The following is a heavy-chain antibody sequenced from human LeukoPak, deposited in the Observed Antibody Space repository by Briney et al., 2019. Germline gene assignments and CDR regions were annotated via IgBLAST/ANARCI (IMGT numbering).Heavy chain of an antibody. J-gene: IGHJ6*02. CDR3: ARDQSHYGSGSYYSAYYYYAMDV. V-gene: IGHV4-4*07. CDR2: IYTSGST. D-gene: IGHD3-10*01. Sequence: SETLSLTCTVSGGSIRSFYWSWIRQSAGKGLEWIGRIYTSGSTDYNPSLKSRVSMSVDTSKNQFSLKLTSVTAAGTAVYYCARDQSHYGSGSYYSAYYYYAMDVWGQGTTVTVSS. CDR1: GGSIRSFY.